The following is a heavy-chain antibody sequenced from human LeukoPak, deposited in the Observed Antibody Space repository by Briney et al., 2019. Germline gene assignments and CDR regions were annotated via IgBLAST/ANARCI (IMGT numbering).Heavy chain of an antibody. J-gene: IGHJ4*02. CDR3: AAGGLYDLLPY. Sequence: ASVKVSCKVSGHTLSDLTMHWVRQAPGKGLEWMGGFDPGNGEIIYAQKFQGRVTMTEDASTDTAYMELNSLKSEDTAVYYCAAGGLYDLLPYWGQGTLVTVSS. CDR1: GHTLSDLT. D-gene: IGHD3-3*01. CDR2: FDPGNGEI. V-gene: IGHV1-24*01.